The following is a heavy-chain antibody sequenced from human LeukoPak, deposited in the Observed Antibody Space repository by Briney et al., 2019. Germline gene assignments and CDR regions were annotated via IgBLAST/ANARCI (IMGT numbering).Heavy chain of an antibody. CDR1: GFTFSSYA. CDR2: ISGSGDKT. J-gene: IGHJ4*02. D-gene: IGHD1-26*01. Sequence: GGSLRLSCAASGFTFSSYAMSWVRQAPGKGLEWVSSISGSGDKTFYADSVKGRFTISRDSSKNTVYLEMNSLRGEDTAVYYCARDSGSFFVDFWGQGTLVTVSS. V-gene: IGHV3-23*01. CDR3: ARDSGSFFVDF.